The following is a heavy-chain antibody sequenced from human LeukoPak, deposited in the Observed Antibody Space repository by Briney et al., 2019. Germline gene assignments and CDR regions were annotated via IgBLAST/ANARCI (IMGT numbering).Heavy chain of an antibody. D-gene: IGHD6-13*01. CDR3: AKNGIAAAGTGSPYYFDY. CDR2: ISGSGGST. V-gene: IGHV3-23*01. J-gene: IGHJ4*02. Sequence: GGSLRLSCAASGFTFSSYAMSWVRQAPAKGQEWVSAISGSGGSTYYADSVKGRFTISRDNSKNTLYLQMNSLRAEDTAVYFCAKNGIAAAGTGSPYYFDYWGQGTLVTVSS. CDR1: GFTFSSYA.